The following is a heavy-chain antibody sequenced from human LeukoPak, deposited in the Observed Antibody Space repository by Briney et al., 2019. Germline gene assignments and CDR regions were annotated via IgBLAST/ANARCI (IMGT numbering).Heavy chain of an antibody. J-gene: IGHJ3*02. CDR2: VYYGGST. Sequence: SETLSLTCTVYGDSISSFYWSWIRQPPGKGLEWIGYVYYGGSTNYNPSLKSRITISVDTSKKQFSLKLTSMTAADTAVYYCARLGYKGFDIWGQGTMVTTSS. D-gene: IGHD5-12*01. CDR3: ARLGYKGFDI. V-gene: IGHV4-59*08. CDR1: GDSISSFY.